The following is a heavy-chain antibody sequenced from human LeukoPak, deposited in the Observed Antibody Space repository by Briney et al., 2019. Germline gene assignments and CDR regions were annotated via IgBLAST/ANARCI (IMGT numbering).Heavy chain of an antibody. D-gene: IGHD1-14*01. Sequence: QPGGSLRLSCAASGFTFSSYEINWVRQAPGKGLEWVSYISGSGTTTYYADSVKGRFTISRDNAKNALYLQMNSLRAEDTAVYYCAREKGGRLVPGYYYYYMDVWGKGTTVTVSS. CDR1: GFTFSSYE. CDR2: ISGSGTTT. J-gene: IGHJ6*03. V-gene: IGHV3-48*03. CDR3: AREKGGRLVPGYYYYYMDV.